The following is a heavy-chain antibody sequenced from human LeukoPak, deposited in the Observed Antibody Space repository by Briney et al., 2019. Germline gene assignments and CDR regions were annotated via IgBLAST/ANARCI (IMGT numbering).Heavy chain of an antibody. CDR2: INPNSGGT. V-gene: IGHV1-2*04. Sequence: GASVKVSCKASGYTFTGYYMHWVRQAPGQGLEWMGWINPNSGGTNYAQKFQGWVTMTRDTSISTAYMELSRLRSDDTAVYYCARAGTTVVTLYYYGMDVWGQGTTVTVSS. D-gene: IGHD4-23*01. CDR1: GYTFTGYY. J-gene: IGHJ6*02. CDR3: ARAGTTVVTLYYYGMDV.